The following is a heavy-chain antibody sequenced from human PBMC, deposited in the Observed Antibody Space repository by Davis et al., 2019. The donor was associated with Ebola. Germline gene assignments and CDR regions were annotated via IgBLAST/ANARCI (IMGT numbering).Heavy chain of an antibody. V-gene: IGHV3-48*03. J-gene: IGHJ6*02. Sequence: PGGSLRLSCAASGFTFSSYEMNWVRQAPGKGLEWVSYISSSGSTIYYADSVKGRFTISRDNAKNSLYLQMNSLRAEDTAVYYCARDPVRRTSSWYDYYYYYYGMDVWGQGTTVTVSS. D-gene: IGHD6-13*01. CDR1: GFTFSSYE. CDR3: ARDPVRRTSSWYDYYYYYYGMDV. CDR2: ISSSGSTI.